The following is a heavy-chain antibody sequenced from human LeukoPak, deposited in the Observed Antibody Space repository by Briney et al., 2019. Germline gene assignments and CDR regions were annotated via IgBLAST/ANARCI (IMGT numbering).Heavy chain of an antibody. D-gene: IGHD4-17*01. J-gene: IGHJ6*02. CDR3: ARAFSTVTTARYYYYGMDV. V-gene: IGHV3-13*01. CDR1: GFTFSSYD. CDR2: IGTAGDT. Sequence: PGGSLRLSCAASGFTFSSYDMHWVRQATGKGLEWVSAIGTAGDTYYPGSVKGRFTISRENAKNSLYLQMNSLRAEDTAVYYYARAFSTVTTARYYYYGMDVWGQGTTVTVSS.